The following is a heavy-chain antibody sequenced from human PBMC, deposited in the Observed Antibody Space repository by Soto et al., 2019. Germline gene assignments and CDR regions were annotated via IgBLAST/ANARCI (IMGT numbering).Heavy chain of an antibody. CDR2: INHSGST. V-gene: IGHV4-34*01. CDR1: GGFFIGYY. Sequence: SETLSLTCAVYGGFFIGYYWSWIRQPPGKGLEWIGEINHSGSTNYNPSLKSRVTISVDTSKNQFSLKLSSVTAADTAVYYCARRRRWLAGAFDIWGQGTMVTVS. J-gene: IGHJ3*02. CDR3: ARRRRWLAGAFDI. D-gene: IGHD6-19*01.